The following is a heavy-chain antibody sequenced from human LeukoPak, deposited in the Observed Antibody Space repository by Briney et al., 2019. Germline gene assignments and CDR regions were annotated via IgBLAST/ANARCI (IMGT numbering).Heavy chain of an antibody. Sequence: GESLKISCKGSGYSFTNYWVGWVRQMPGKGLEWMGIIYPGDSDTRYRPSFEGQVTISADKSISTAYLQWSSLKASDTAMYYCARTSGSFLYGMDVWGQGTTVTVSS. J-gene: IGHJ6*02. D-gene: IGHD3-10*01. CDR2: IYPGDSDT. V-gene: IGHV5-51*01. CDR3: ARTSGSFLYGMDV. CDR1: GYSFTNYW.